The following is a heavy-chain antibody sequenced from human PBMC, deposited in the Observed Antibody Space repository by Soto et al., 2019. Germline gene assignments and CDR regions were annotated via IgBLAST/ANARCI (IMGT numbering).Heavy chain of an antibody. V-gene: IGHV3-9*01. Sequence: GGSLRLSCAASGFTFDDYAMHWVRQAPGKGLEWVSGISWNSGSIGYADSVKGRFTISRDNAKNSLYLQMNCLRAEDTALYYCAKDFKRGMLSIYYYYCMDVWGQGTTVTVSS. J-gene: IGHJ6*02. CDR2: ISWNSGSI. D-gene: IGHD2-8*01. CDR1: GFTFDDYA. CDR3: AKDFKRGMLSIYYYYCMDV.